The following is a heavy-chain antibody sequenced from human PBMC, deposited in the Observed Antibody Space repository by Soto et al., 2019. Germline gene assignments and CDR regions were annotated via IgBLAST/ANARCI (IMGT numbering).Heavy chain of an antibody. D-gene: IGHD4-17*01. Sequence: LCCASCRDTVCIYAMSLVRQAPGKGLEWVSAISGSGGSTYYADSVKGRFTISRDNSKNTLYLQMNSLRAEDTAVYYCAASPPTYYGDYYFDYWGQGTLVTVSS. CDR3: AASPPTYYGDYYFDY. CDR2: ISGSGGST. CDR1: RDTVCIYA. J-gene: IGHJ4*02. V-gene: IGHV3-23*01.